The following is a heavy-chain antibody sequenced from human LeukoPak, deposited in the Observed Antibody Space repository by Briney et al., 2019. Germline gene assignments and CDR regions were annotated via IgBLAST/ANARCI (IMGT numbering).Heavy chain of an antibody. D-gene: IGHD3-10*01. Sequence: GESLRVSCKGSGYSFPGYWIGWVRQIPGKGLEWMGIIYPGDSDTRYSPSFQGQVTISADKSTRTAYLQWSSLKTSDTAMYYCARADQFLWLGDARRPYYYGLDVWGQGTSVTVSS. CDR2: IYPGDSDT. V-gene: IGHV5-51*01. J-gene: IGHJ6*02. CDR1: GYSFPGYW. CDR3: ARADQFLWLGDARRPYYYGLDV.